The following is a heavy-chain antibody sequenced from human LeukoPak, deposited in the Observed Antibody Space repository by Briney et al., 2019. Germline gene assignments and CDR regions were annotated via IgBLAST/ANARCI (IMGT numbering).Heavy chain of an antibody. CDR2: IYTSGST. J-gene: IGHJ3*02. V-gene: IGHV4-61*02. CDR1: GGSISSGSYY. CDR3: ARGHVVVTAILAFDI. Sequence: PSQTLSLTCTVSGGSISSGSYYWSWIRQPAGKGLEWIGRIYTSGSTNYNPSLKSRVTISVDTSKNQFSLKLSSVTAADTAVYYCARGHVVVTAILAFDIWGQGTVVTVSS. D-gene: IGHD2-21*02.